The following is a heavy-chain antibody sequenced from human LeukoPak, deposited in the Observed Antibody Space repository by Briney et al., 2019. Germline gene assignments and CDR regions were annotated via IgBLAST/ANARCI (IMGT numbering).Heavy chain of an antibody. D-gene: IGHD6-19*01. V-gene: IGHV4-34*01. CDR1: GGSFGGYY. J-gene: IGHJ4*02. CDR3: ATAVADNFDY. Sequence: SETLSLTCAVYGGSFGGYYWSWIRQPPGKGLEWIGEINHSGSTNYNPSLKSRVTISLDTSKNQFSLKLSSVTAADTAVYYCATAVADNFDYWGQGTLVTVSS. CDR2: INHSGST.